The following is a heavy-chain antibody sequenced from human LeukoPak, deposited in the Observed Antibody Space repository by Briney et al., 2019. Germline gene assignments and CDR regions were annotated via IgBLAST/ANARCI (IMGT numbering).Heavy chain of an antibody. V-gene: IGHV1-2*02. CDR2: INPNSGGT. CDR3: ARDLAPSTSPAYFDS. CDR1: GYTFTGYY. J-gene: IGHJ4*02. D-gene: IGHD3-16*01. Sequence: ASVKVSCKASGYTFTGYYIHWVRQAPGQGLEWMGWINPNSGGTNFAQKFQGRVTMTRDTSISTAYMELSRLRSDDTAVYYCARDLAPSTSPAYFDSWGQGTLVTVSS.